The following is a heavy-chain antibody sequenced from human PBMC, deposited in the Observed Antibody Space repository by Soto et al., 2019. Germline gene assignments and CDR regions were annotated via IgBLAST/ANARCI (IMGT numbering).Heavy chain of an antibody. CDR3: AREDVDTTMVYFDY. J-gene: IGHJ4*02. D-gene: IGHD5-18*01. V-gene: IGHV3-11*06. CDR1: GFTLSDYY. CDR2: ISSSSTYT. Sequence: QVQLVESGGGLVKPGGSLRLSCAASGFTLSDYYMSWIRQAPGKGLEWVSDISSSSTYTNYADSVKGRFTISRDNTKKSLYLQMNSLRAEDKAVYYCAREDVDTTMVYFDYWGQGTLVTVSS.